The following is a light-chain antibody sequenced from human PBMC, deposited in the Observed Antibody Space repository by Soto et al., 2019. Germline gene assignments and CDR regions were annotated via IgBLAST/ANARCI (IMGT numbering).Light chain of an antibody. Sequence: DLQMTQSPSSLSASVGDRVTITCRASQTISNYLNWYQQKPGKAPKLLIYAASSLQSGVPSRFSGSGSGTDFTLTISSLQLEDFATYYCQQSYSTPLTFGGGTKVEIK. J-gene: IGKJ4*01. CDR2: AAS. CDR1: QTISNY. CDR3: QQSYSTPLT. V-gene: IGKV1-39*01.